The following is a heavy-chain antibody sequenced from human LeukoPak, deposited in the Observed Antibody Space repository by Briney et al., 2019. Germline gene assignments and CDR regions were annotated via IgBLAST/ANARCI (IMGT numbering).Heavy chain of an antibody. D-gene: IGHD2-15*01. Sequence: GASVKVSCKASGGTFSSYAISWVRQAPGQGLEWMGWINPDSGGTNYAQKFQGRVTMTRDTSISTAYMELSRLRSDDTAVYYCATHCGGGSCFFYKFDYWGQGTLVTVSS. V-gene: IGHV1-2*02. CDR3: ATHCGGGSCFFYKFDY. J-gene: IGHJ4*02. CDR2: INPDSGGT. CDR1: GGTFSSYA.